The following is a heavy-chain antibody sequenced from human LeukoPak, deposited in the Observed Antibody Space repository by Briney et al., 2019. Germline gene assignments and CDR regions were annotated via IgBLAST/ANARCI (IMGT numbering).Heavy chain of an antibody. CDR1: GGSISSYY. D-gene: IGHD3-10*01. Sequence: SETLSLTCTVSGGSISSYYWSWIRQPPGKGLDWIGYIDYSGYSNYNPSLKSRVTISIDTSRNQFSLKLSAVTAADTAVYYCARHSGSYTFDYWGRGTLVTVSS. J-gene: IGHJ4*02. CDR3: ARHSGSYTFDY. CDR2: IDYSGYS. V-gene: IGHV4-59*08.